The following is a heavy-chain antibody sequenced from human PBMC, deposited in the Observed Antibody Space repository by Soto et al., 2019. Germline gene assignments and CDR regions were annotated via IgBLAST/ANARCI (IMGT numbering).Heavy chain of an antibody. V-gene: IGHV3-48*01. J-gene: IGHJ6*03. D-gene: IGHD4-17*01. CDR3: ARDPKLNDDGDMDG. CDR1: GFSFSSYN. Sequence: AESLRLSCAVSGFSFSSYNRCWGRQAPGKGLEWVSYISSSSSTIYYADSVKGRFTISRDNAKNSLYLQMNSLRAEDTAVYYCARDPKLNDDGDMDGWGKGT. CDR2: ISSSSSTI.